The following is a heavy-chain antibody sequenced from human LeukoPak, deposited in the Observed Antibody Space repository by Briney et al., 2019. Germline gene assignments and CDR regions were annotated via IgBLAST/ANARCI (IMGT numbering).Heavy chain of an antibody. CDR3: ARGRYCSSTGCDLDSPNDY. V-gene: IGHV3-48*01. CDR1: GFTFSSYS. D-gene: IGHD2-2*01. Sequence: SGGSLRLSCVASGFTFSSYSMNWVRQAPGKGLEWLSHISINSNTIYYADSVKGRFTISRDNAKNSLYLQMNSLRAEDTAVYYCARGRYCSSTGCDLDSPNDYWGQGTLVTVSS. CDR2: ISINSNTI. J-gene: IGHJ4*02.